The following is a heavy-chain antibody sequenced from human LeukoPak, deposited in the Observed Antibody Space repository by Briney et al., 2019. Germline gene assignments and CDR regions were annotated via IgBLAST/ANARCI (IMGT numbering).Heavy chain of an antibody. CDR3: ARGEDIVVVVAAMGPRSYYFDY. V-gene: IGHV4-39*07. Sequence: PSETLSLTCTVSGGSISSSSYYWGWIRQPPGKGLEWIGSIYYSGSTYYNPSLKSRVTISVDTSKNQFSLKLSSVTAADTAVYYCARGEDIVVVVAAMGPRSYYFDYWGQGTLVTVSS. CDR2: IYYSGST. D-gene: IGHD2-15*01. J-gene: IGHJ4*02. CDR1: GGSISSSSYY.